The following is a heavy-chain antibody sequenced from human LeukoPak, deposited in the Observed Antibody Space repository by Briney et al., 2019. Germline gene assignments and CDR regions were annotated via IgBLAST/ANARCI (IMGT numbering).Heavy chain of an antibody. CDR3: AKDRGDYYYYAMDV. J-gene: IGHJ6*02. CDR2: ISGSGGNT. D-gene: IGHD1-26*01. CDR1: GFTFSGYG. V-gene: IGHV3-23*01. Sequence: GGSLRLSCAASGFTFSGYGMSWVRQAPGKGLEWVSGISGSGGNTYYGDSVKGRFTISRDNSKNTLHLQMNSLRAEDTAVYYCAKDRGDYYYYAMDVWGQGTLVTVFS.